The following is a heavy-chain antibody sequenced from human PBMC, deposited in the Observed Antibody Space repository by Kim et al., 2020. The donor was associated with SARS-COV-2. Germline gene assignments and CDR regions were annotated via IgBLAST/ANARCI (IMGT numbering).Heavy chain of an antibody. Sequence: PSLKSRVTISVDTSKNQCSLNLSSVTAADTAVYYCARLFGGTGKYYFEYWGQGTLVTVSS. J-gene: IGHJ4*02. D-gene: IGHD3-16*01. V-gene: IGHV4-39*01. CDR3: ARLFGGTGKYYFEY.